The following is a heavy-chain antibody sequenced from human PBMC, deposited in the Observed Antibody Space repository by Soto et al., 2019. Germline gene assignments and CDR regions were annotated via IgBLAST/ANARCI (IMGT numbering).Heavy chain of an antibody. CDR1: GGSISSSNW. CDR3: ARVSGSYYYGMDV. D-gene: IGHD1-26*01. V-gene: IGHV4-4*02. Sequence: QVQLQESGPGLVKPSGTLSLTCAVSGGSISSSNWWSWVRQPPGKGLQWIGEIYHSGSTNYNPSLKRRVTISVDKSKNQFSLKLSSVTAADTAVYYCARVSGSYYYGMDVWGQGITVTVSS. J-gene: IGHJ6*02. CDR2: IYHSGST.